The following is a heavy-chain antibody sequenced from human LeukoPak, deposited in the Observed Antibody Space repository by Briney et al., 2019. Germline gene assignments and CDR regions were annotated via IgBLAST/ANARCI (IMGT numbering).Heavy chain of an antibody. V-gene: IGHV4-61*02. D-gene: IGHD6-13*01. CDR3: ARPRSWFRYFDY. Sequence: PSETLSLTCTVSGGSISSGSYYWSWIRQPAGKGLEWIGRIYTSGSTNYNPSLKSRVTISVDTSKNQFSLKLSSVTAADTAVYYCARPRSWFRYFDYWGQGTLVTVSS. CDR2: IYTSGST. J-gene: IGHJ4*02. CDR1: GGSISSGSYY.